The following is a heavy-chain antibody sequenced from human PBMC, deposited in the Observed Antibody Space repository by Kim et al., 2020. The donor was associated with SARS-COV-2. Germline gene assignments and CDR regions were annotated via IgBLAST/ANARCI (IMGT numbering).Heavy chain of an antibody. Sequence: ADAVKGRVNISRDNSKNRVYRQMNSRRAEDSAVYYCARSRQSDYYYGMDVWGQGATVTVSS. V-gene: IGHV3-66*01. CDR3: ARSRQSDYYYGMDV. D-gene: IGHD6-19*01. J-gene: IGHJ6*02.